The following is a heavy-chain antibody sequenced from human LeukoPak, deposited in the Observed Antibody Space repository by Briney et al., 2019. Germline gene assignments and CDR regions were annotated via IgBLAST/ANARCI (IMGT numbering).Heavy chain of an antibody. CDR1: GGSFSGYY. CDR3: ARVGPLSSSWDPQYFQH. Sequence: PSETLSLTCAVYGGSFSGYYWSWIRQPPGKGLEWIGEINHSGSTNYNPSLKSRVTISVDTSKNQFSLKLSSVTAADTAVYYCARVGPLSSSWDPQYFQHWGQGTLVTVSS. D-gene: IGHD6-13*01. CDR2: INHSGST. J-gene: IGHJ1*01. V-gene: IGHV4-34*01.